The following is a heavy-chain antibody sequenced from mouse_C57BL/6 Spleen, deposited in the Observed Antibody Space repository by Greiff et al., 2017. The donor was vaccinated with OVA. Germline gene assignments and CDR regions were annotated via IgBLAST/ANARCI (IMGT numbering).Heavy chain of an antibody. Sequence: QVQLQQPGAELVKPGASVKLSCKASGYTFTSYWMHWVKQRPGQGLEWIGMIHPNSGSTNYHEKFKSKATLTVDKSASTAYMQLSSLTSEDSAFYYCARRDGSSYGAMDYWGQGTSVTVSS. V-gene: IGHV1-64*01. D-gene: IGHD1-1*01. CDR1: GYTFTSYW. CDR2: IHPNSGST. J-gene: IGHJ4*01. CDR3: ARRDGSSYGAMDY.